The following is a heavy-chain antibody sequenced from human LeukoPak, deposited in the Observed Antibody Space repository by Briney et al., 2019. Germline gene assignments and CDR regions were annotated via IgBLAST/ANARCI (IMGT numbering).Heavy chain of an antibody. V-gene: IGHV4-34*01. CDR1: GGSFSGYY. Sequence: SETLSLTCAVYGGSFSGYYWSWIRQPPGEGLEWIGEINHSGSTNCNPSLKSRVTISVDTSKNQFSLKLSSVTAADTAVYYCARALLVDTAMVTYFGYWGQGTLVTVSS. J-gene: IGHJ4*02. CDR2: INHSGST. CDR3: ARALLVDTAMVTYFGY. D-gene: IGHD5-18*01.